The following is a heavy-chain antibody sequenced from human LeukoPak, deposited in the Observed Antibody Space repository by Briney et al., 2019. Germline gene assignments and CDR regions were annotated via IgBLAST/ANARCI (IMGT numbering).Heavy chain of an antibody. D-gene: IGHD3-10*01. CDR2: ISSTSSTI. J-gene: IGHJ4*02. V-gene: IGHV3-48*01. CDR1: GFTFSSYN. Sequence: GGSLRLSCAASGFTFSSYNMNWVRQAPGKGLEWVSYISSTSSTIYYADSVKGRFTISRDNAKNSLYLQMNSLRAEDTAVYYCARAYSFGADWGQGTLVTVSS. CDR3: ARAYSFGAD.